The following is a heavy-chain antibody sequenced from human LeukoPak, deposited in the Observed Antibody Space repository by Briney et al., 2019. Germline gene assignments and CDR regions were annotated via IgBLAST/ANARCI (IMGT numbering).Heavy chain of an antibody. J-gene: IGHJ4*02. Sequence: SETLSLTCTVAGGSISSYYWSWIRQPPGKGLEWIGYIYYSGSTNYNPSLKSRVTISVDTSKNQFSLKLSSETAADTAVYYCAISYYDYVWGSYRPTFDYWGQGTLVTVSS. CDR2: IYYSGST. CDR3: AISYYDYVWGSYRPTFDY. CDR1: GGSISSYY. V-gene: IGHV4-59*12. D-gene: IGHD3-16*02.